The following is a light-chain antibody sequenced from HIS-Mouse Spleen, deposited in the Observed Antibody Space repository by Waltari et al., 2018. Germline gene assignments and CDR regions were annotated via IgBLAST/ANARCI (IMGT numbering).Light chain of an antibody. CDR2: EVS. CDR1: SSDVGGYNY. J-gene: IGLJ3*02. V-gene: IGLV2-14*01. CDR3: SSYTSSSTLWV. Sequence: QSALTQPASVSGSPGQSITISCTGTSSDVGGYNYVSWYQQHPGNAPKLMIYEVSNRPSGVSNRSSGSKSGNTASLTISGLQAEDEADYYCSSYTSSSTLWVFGGGTKLTVL.